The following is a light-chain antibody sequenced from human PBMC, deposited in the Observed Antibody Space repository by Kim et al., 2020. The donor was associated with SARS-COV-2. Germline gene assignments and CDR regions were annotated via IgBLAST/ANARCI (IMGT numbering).Light chain of an antibody. J-gene: IGLJ2*01. CDR1: SSKIGAGYD. CDR2: GNN. V-gene: IGLV1-40*01. Sequence: RVTISCTGSSSKIGAGYDVQWYRQLPGTAPKLLIYGNNNRPSGVPDRFSGSKSGTSASLAITGLQAEDEADYYCQSYDSSLSAWVFGGGTQLTVL. CDR3: QSYDSSLSAWV.